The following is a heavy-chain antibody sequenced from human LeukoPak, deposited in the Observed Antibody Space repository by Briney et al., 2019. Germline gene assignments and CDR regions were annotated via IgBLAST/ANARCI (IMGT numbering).Heavy chain of an antibody. CDR3: AKDTYPIDSWLLAGWDDY. CDR2: ISGSGGST. J-gene: IGHJ4*02. Sequence: GGSLRLSCAASGFTFSNYAINWVRQAPGKGLEWVSSISGSGGSTYCADSVKGRFTISRDNSKNTLYLQMNSLRAEDTAVYYCAKDTYPIDSWLLAGWDDYWGQGTLVTVSS. CDR1: GFTFSNYA. D-gene: IGHD3-22*01. V-gene: IGHV3-23*01.